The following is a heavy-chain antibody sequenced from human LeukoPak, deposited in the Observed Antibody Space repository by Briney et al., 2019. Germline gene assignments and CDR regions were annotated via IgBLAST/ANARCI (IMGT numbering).Heavy chain of an antibody. Sequence: ASVKVSCKASGYTLTDYYIHWVRQAPGQGLEWMGWITPSSGGTIYAQKFQGRVTMTRDMSISAAYMELSRLRSDDTAVYYCAKVASTTRRHDAFDIWGQGTLVTVSS. CDR3: AKVASTTRRHDAFDI. V-gene: IGHV1-2*02. D-gene: IGHD1-1*01. J-gene: IGHJ3*02. CDR1: GYTLTDYY. CDR2: ITPSSGGT.